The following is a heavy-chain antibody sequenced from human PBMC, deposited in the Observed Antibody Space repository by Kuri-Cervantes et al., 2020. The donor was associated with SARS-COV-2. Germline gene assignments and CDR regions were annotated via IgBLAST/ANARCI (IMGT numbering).Heavy chain of an antibody. V-gene: IGHV3-30*04. Sequence: GGSLRLSCAASGFTFSSYAMHWVRQAPGKGLEWVAVISYDGSNKYYADSVKGRFTISRDNSKNTLYLQMNSLRAEDTAVYYCARDEDSGSYYPDAFDIWGQGTMVTVS. J-gene: IGHJ3*02. CDR1: GFTFSSYA. D-gene: IGHD1-26*01. CDR2: ISYDGSNK. CDR3: ARDEDSGSYYPDAFDI.